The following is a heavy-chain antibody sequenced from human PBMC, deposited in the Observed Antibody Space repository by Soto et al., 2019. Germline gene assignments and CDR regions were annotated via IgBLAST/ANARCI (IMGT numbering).Heavy chain of an antibody. CDR3: ARDAPPSFTIFGVEDYMDV. J-gene: IGHJ6*03. V-gene: IGHV1-24*01. Sequence: GASVKVSCKVSGYTLTELSMHWVRQAPGKGLEWMGGFDPEDGETIYAQKLQGRVTMTTDTSTSTAYMELRSLRSDDTAVYYCARDAPPSFTIFGVEDYMDVWGKGTTVTVSS. D-gene: IGHD3-3*01. CDR2: FDPEDGET. CDR1: GYTLTELS.